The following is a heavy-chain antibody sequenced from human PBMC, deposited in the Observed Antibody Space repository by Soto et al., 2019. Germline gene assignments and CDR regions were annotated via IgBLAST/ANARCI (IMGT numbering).Heavy chain of an antibody. CDR2: IFPADSDT. J-gene: IGHJ6*02. CDR3: TATLTSARDV. Sequence: GESLKISCTAPHTNFTNYWIGWVRQMPGKGQAWRGIIFPADSDTRVSPSFQGRVTMSVDKSVYPAYLQWSSLKDSDTARYYCTATLTSARDVWGQGT. V-gene: IGHV5-51*03. CDR1: HTNFTNYW. D-gene: IGHD4-4*01.